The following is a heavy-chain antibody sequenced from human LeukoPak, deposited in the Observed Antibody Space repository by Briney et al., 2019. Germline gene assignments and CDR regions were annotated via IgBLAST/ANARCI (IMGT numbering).Heavy chain of an antibody. J-gene: IGHJ4*02. D-gene: IGHD3-10*01. CDR3: ARGGEGYHYGSASQDH. V-gene: IGHV4-34*01. CDR2: INHSGST. CDR1: GGSISDFY. Sequence: PSETLSLTCTVSGGSISDFYWSWIRQPPGKGLEWIGEINHSGSTNYNPSLKSRVTISLDTSKNQFSLKLSSVTAADTAVYYCARGGEGYHYGSASQDHWGQGTLVTVPS.